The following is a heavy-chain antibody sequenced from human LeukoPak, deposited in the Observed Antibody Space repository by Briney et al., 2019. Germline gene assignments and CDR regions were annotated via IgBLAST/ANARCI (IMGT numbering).Heavy chain of an antibody. CDR2: IYYLGST. J-gene: IGHJ2*01. V-gene: IGHV4-59*01. Sequence: PSETLSLTCTVSGGSISSYYWSWIRQPPGKGLEWVGHIYYLGSTNYNPSLKSRVTISIDTSKNYFSLKLNSVIAADTAVYYCARDRPGSYWYFDLWGRGTLVSVSS. CDR1: GGSISSYY. CDR3: ARDRPGSYWYFDL. D-gene: IGHD3-10*01.